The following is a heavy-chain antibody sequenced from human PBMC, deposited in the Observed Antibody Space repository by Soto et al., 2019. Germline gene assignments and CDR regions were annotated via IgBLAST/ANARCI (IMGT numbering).Heavy chain of an antibody. V-gene: IGHV4-30-2*01. CDR3: ARAHYGDYGYGMDV. CDR2: IYHSGSA. J-gene: IGHJ6*02. Sequence: PSETLSLTCAVSGGSISSGGYSWSWIRQPPGKGLEWIGYIYHSGSAYYNPSLKSRVTISVDRSKNQFSLILSSVTAADTAVYYCARAHYGDYGYGMDVWGQGTTDTVSS. D-gene: IGHD4-17*01. CDR1: GGSISSGGYS.